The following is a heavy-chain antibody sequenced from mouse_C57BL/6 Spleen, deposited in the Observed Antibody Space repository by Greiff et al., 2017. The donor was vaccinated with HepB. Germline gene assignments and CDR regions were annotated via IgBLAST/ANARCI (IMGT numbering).Heavy chain of an antibody. CDR2: IDPEDGET. Sequence: VQLKESGAELVKPGASVKLSCTASGFNIKDYYMHWVKQRTEQGLEWIGRIDPEDGETKYAPKFQGKATITADTSSNTAYQQLSSLTSEDTAVYYCAFYDDDVVGDYYAMDYWGQGTSVTVSS. D-gene: IGHD2-4*01. V-gene: IGHV14-2*01. CDR1: GFNIKDYY. CDR3: AFYDDDVVGDYYAMDY. J-gene: IGHJ4*01.